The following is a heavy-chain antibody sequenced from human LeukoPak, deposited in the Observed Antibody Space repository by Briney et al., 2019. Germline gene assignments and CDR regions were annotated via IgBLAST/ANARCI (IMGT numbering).Heavy chain of an antibody. CDR3: ARGRDGYNYDY. CDR2: IYHSGST. Sequence: PSETLSLTCAVSGDSIISSYWWSWVRQPPGKGLEWIGYIYHSGSTYYNPSLKSRVTISVDRSKNQFSLKLSSVTAADTAVYYCARGRDGYNYDYWGQGTLVTVSS. CDR1: GDSIISSYW. J-gene: IGHJ4*02. V-gene: IGHV4-4*02. D-gene: IGHD5-24*01.